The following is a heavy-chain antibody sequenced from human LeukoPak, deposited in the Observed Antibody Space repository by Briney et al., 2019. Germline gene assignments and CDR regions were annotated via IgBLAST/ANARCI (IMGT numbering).Heavy chain of an antibody. V-gene: IGHV3-23*01. CDR3: AKVVGMATTYFFDH. CDR2: ISGSAGST. D-gene: IGHD5-24*01. J-gene: IGHJ4*02. Sequence: GGSLRLSFEPSGFTFSSYAMSWVRQAPGKGLEWVSVISGSAGSTYYADSVKGRFTTSRDNSKNTLYLQMNSLRAEDTAVYYCAKVVGMATTYFFDHWGQGTLVTVSS. CDR1: GFTFSSYA.